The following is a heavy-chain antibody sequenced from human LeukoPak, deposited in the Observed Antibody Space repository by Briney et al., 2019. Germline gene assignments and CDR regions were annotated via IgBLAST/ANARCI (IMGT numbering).Heavy chain of an antibody. V-gene: IGHV3-30-3*01. CDR3: ARDGAYYGDYDD. D-gene: IGHD4-17*01. CDR1: GLTFSSYA. CDR2: ISYDGSNK. Sequence: VGSLRLSCAASGLTFSSYAMHWVRQAPGKGLEWVAVISYDGSNKYYADSVKGRFTISRDNSKNTLYLQMNSLRAEDTAVYYCARDGAYYGDYDDWGQGTLVTVSS. J-gene: IGHJ4*02.